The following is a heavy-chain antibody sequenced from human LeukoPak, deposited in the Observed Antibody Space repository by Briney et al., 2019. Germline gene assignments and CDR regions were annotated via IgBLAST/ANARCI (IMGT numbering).Heavy chain of an antibody. CDR2: ISYDGSNE. J-gene: IGHJ4*02. Sequence: GGSLRLSCAASEFTFDSYAMHWVRQAPGKGLEWVAVISYDGSNEYYTDSVRGRFSISRDNSKNTLYLQMNSRSAEDTAVYYCARGSWFGELLPFDYWGQGTLVTVSS. CDR3: ARGSWFGELLPFDY. V-gene: IGHV3-30-3*01. D-gene: IGHD3-10*01. CDR1: EFTFDSYA.